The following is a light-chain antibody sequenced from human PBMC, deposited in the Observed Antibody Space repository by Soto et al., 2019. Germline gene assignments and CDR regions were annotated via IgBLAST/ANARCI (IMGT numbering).Light chain of an antibody. J-gene: IGKJ3*01. Sequence: EIVLTQSPATLSLSPGERATLSCRASQSVSSYLAWYQQKPGQAPRLLIYDASNRATGSPARFSGSGSGTAFTLTISSLEPEDFVVYYCQQRSNWPPLTFGPGTKVDIK. V-gene: IGKV3-11*01. CDR3: QQRSNWPPLT. CDR1: QSVSSY. CDR2: DAS.